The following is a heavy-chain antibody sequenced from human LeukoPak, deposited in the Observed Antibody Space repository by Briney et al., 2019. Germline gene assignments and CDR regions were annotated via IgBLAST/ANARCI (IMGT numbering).Heavy chain of an antibody. J-gene: IGHJ4*02. CDR1: GGSISSSNW. Sequence: SETLSLTCAVSGGSISSSNWWSWVRQPPGKGLEWIGEIYHNGSTNNNPSLKSRVTISVDKSKNQFSLKLSSVTAADTAVYYCARRTYYYDSSGYYFDYWGQGTLVTVSS. CDR3: ARRTYYYDSSGYYFDY. V-gene: IGHV4-4*02. CDR2: IYHNGST. D-gene: IGHD3-22*01.